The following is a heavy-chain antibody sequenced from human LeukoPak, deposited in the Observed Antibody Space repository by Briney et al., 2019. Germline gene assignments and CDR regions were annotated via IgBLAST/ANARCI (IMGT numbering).Heavy chain of an antibody. CDR2: IYYSGST. D-gene: IGHD6-13*01. V-gene: IGHV4-30-4*01. CDR1: GGSISSGDYY. Sequence: SETQSLTCTVSGGSISSGDYYWSWIRQPPGKGLEWIGYIYYSGSTYYNPSLKSRVTISVDMSQNQFSLKVSSVTVADTAVYYCARGSTPYSSSWYDYWGQGTLVTVSS. J-gene: IGHJ4*02. CDR3: ARGSTPYSSSWYDY.